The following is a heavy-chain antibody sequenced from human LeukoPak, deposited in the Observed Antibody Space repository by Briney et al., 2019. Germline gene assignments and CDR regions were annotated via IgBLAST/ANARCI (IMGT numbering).Heavy chain of an antibody. CDR2: ISYDGSNK. CDR3: ARDPIAVAGTPPTGYFQH. Sequence: GGSLRLSCAASGFTFSSYAMHWVRQAPGKGLEWVAVISYDGSNKYYADSVKGRFTISRDNSKNTLYLQMNSLRAGDTAVYYCARDPIAVAGTPPTGYFQHWGQGTLVTVSS. CDR1: GFTFSSYA. J-gene: IGHJ1*01. D-gene: IGHD6-19*01. V-gene: IGHV3-30-3*01.